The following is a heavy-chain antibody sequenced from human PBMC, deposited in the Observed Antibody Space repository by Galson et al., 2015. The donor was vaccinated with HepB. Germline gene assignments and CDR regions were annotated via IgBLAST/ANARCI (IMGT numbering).Heavy chain of an antibody. CDR1: GFTFSSYR. D-gene: IGHD6-19*01. CDR3: ARGSSGWTGDAFDI. J-gene: IGHJ3*02. V-gene: IGHV3-7*03. CDR2: IKQDGSEK. Sequence: SLRLSCAASGFTFSSYRMSWVRQAPGKGLEWVANIKQDGSEKYYVDSVKGRFTISRDNAKNSLYLQMNSLRAEDTAVYYCARGSSGWTGDAFDIWGQGTMVTVSS.